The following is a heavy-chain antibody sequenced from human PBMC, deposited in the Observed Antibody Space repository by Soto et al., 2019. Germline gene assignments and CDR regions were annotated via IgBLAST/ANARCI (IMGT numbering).Heavy chain of an antibody. CDR3: ARDHSSSYDY. Sequence: QVQLVQSGAEVKKPGSTVKVSCKSSEDTFSSYAISWVRQAPGQGLEWMGGIIPIFGTANYAQKFQGRVTITADESTSTAYMELSSLISEDTAVYYCARDHSSSYDYWGQGTLVTVSS. D-gene: IGHD6-13*01. CDR2: IIPIFGTA. V-gene: IGHV1-69*12. CDR1: EDTFSSYA. J-gene: IGHJ4*02.